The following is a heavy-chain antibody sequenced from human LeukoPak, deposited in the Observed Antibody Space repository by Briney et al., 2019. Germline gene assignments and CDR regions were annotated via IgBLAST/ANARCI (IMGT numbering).Heavy chain of an antibody. J-gene: IGHJ4*02. D-gene: IGHD3-22*01. CDR1: GFTVSSNY. Sequence: GGSLRLSCAASGFTVSSNYMSWVRQAPGKGLEWVSVIYSGGSTYYADSVKGRFTISRDNSKNTLYLQMNSLRAEDTAVYYCARAHRHYSSGYYRKGYYFDYWGQGTLVTVSS. CDR3: ARAHRHYSSGYYRKGYYFDY. CDR2: IYSGGST. V-gene: IGHV3-66*01.